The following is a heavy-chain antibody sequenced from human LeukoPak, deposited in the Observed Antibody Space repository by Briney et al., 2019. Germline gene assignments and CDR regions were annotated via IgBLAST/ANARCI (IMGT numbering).Heavy chain of an antibody. CDR3: AKDRVGDYSTFFDY. D-gene: IGHD4-11*01. J-gene: IGHJ4*02. Sequence: GGSLRLSCAASGFTLSSYGMHWVRQAPGKGLEWVAFIRYDGSNKYYADSVKGRFTISRDNSKNTLYLQMNSLRAEDTAVYYCAKDRVGDYSTFFDYWGPGTLVTVSS. CDR1: GFTLSSYG. V-gene: IGHV3-30*02. CDR2: IRYDGSNK.